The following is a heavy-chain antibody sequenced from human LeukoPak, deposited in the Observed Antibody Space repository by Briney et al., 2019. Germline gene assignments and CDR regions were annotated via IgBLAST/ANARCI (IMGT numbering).Heavy chain of an antibody. CDR1: GFTFRYG. Sequence: GGSLRLSCAASGFTFRYGIHWVSQAPGKGLEWVGVIWYDGSEKEYAESVKGRFTISRDNSKNTVYLQMTSLRVEDTAMYYCAKQGTFTSSSSWFLDSWGQGTLVTVSS. CDR3: AKQGTFTSSSSWFLDS. J-gene: IGHJ4*02. D-gene: IGHD6-13*01. V-gene: IGHV3-33*06. CDR2: IWYDGSEK.